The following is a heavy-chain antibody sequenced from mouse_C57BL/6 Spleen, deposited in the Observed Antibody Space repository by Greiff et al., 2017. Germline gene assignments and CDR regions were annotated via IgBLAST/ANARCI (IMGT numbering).Heavy chain of an antibody. CDR3: ERQNDYDSAWFAF. D-gene: IGHD2-4*01. CDR2: IRSKSNNYAT. V-gene: IGHV10-1*01. J-gene: IGHJ3*01. CDR1: GFSFNTYA. Sequence: EVQGVESGGGLVQPKGYLKLSCAASGFSFNTYAMNWVRQAPGKGLEWVARIRSKSNNYATYYADSVKDRVTISRDDSESMLYLQMNNLKTEDPAMYYCERQNDYDSAWFAFWGKGTLVTVSA.